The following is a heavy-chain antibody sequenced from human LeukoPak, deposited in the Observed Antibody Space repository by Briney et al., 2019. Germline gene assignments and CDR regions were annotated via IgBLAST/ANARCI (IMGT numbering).Heavy chain of an antibody. D-gene: IGHD3-22*01. Sequence: RGSLRLSCAASGFAFSSYAMHWVREAPGKGLEWGAVISYDRSNKYYADSVKCRFAISRDKSKNTLYLQMNSLRAEDTAVYYCASDSTGSFDSWGQGTLVTVSS. V-gene: IGHV3-30*09. J-gene: IGHJ4*02. CDR1: GFAFSSYA. CDR3: ASDSTGSFDS. CDR2: ISYDRSNK.